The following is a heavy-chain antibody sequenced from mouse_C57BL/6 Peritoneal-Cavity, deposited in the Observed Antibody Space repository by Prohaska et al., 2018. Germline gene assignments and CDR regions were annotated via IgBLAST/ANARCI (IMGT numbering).Heavy chain of an antibody. Sequence: MHWVKQRPGQGLEWIGMIHPNSGSTNYNEKFKSKATLTVDKSSSTAYMQLSSLTSEDSAVYYCARRGLGRGYFDYWGQGTTLTVSS. V-gene: IGHV1-64*01. CDR2: IHPNSGST. J-gene: IGHJ2*01. D-gene: IGHD4-1*01. CDR3: ARRGLGRGYFDY.